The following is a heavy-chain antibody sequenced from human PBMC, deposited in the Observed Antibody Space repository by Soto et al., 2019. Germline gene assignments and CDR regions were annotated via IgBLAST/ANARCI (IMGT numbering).Heavy chain of an antibody. CDR1: GYIFTNYD. CDR2: INPNSGNT. CDR3: AGAIKYGDYPRWSDP. Sequence: QVQLVQSGAEVKKPGASVKVSCKASGYIFTNYDINWVRQATGQGLEYLGWINPNSGNTGYVQKFKGRVTMTRNTSINTPYMERNSLRSEDAAVYFCAGAIKYGDYPRWSDPWGQGTLVTVSS. D-gene: IGHD4-17*01. V-gene: IGHV1-8*01. J-gene: IGHJ5*02.